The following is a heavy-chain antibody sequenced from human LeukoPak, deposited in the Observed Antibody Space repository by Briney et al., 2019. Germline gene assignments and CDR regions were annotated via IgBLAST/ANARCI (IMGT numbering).Heavy chain of an antibody. CDR1: GFTFSSYS. V-gene: IGHV3-21*01. CDR2: ISSSSSYI. Sequence: GGSLRLSCAASGFTFSSYSMNWVRQAPGKGLEWVSSISSSSSYIYYADSVKGRFTISRDNSKNTLYLQMNSLRAEDTAVYYCAKLAYGDPEYFDYWGQGTLVTVSS. J-gene: IGHJ4*02. D-gene: IGHD4-17*01. CDR3: AKLAYGDPEYFDY.